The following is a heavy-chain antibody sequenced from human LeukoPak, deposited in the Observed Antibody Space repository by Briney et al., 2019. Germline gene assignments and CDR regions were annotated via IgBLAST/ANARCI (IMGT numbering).Heavy chain of an antibody. D-gene: IGHD6-13*01. Sequence: SGGSLRLSCAASGFTFSRHWMSWVRQAPGKGLEWVATIKQDGNENYYVDSVKGRFTISRDDAKNSLYLQMNSLRAEDMALYYCAKGSSSWYEVNWFDPWGQGTLVTVSS. J-gene: IGHJ5*02. V-gene: IGHV3-7*03. CDR2: IKQDGNEN. CDR1: GFTFSRHW. CDR3: AKGSSSWYEVNWFDP.